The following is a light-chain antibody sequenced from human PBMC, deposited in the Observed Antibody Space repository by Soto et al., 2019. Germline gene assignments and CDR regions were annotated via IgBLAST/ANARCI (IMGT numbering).Light chain of an antibody. CDR2: AAS. CDR3: QQSYGTPWT. V-gene: IGKV1-39*01. Sequence: DIQMTQSPSSLSASVGDRVTVTRRASQSITTYLNWYQQKPGKAPKLLIYAASSLQSGVPSRFSGSGSGTDFTLTITSLQPEDFATYICQQSYGTPWTFGQGTKV. CDR1: QSITTY. J-gene: IGKJ1*01.